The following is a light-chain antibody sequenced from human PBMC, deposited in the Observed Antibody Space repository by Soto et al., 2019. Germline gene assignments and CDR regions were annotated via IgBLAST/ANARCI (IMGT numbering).Light chain of an antibody. V-gene: IGLV2-23*02. CDR1: SSDVGRHNL. CDR3: CSYEGDNSFWV. J-gene: IGLJ3*02. Sequence: QSALTQPASVSGSPGQSITISCTGSSSDVGRHNLVSWYQHHPGRAPKVMIYEVTKRPSGVSTRFSGSKSGNTASLTISGLQAEDEADYYCCSYEGDNSFWVLGGGTKLTVL. CDR2: EVT.